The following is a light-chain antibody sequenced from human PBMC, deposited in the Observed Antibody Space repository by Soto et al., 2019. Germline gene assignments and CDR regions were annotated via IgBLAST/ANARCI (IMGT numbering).Light chain of an antibody. Sequence: DIQMTQSPSTLSASVGDRVTITCRASQSISSWLAWYQQIPGRAPKLLIYKASNLEGGVPSRFIGSGSGTELTLTISSLHPDDFATYYCQQYYTYPWTFGPGTKVELK. CDR1: QSISSW. J-gene: IGKJ1*01. CDR3: QQYYTYPWT. CDR2: KAS. V-gene: IGKV1-5*03.